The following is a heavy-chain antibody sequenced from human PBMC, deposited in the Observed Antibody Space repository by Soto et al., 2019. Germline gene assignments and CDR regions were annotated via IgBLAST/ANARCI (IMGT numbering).Heavy chain of an antibody. CDR2: IIPIFGTA. J-gene: IGHJ4*02. CDR1: GGTFSSYA. V-gene: IGHV1-69*13. Sequence: SVKVSCKASGGTFSSYAISWVRQAPGQGLEWMGGIIPIFGTANYAQKFQGRVTITADESTSTAYMELSSLRSEDTAVYYCASNSRKATVTTWINYCGQGSLVTVSP. D-gene: IGHD4-17*01. CDR3: ASNSRKATVTTWINY.